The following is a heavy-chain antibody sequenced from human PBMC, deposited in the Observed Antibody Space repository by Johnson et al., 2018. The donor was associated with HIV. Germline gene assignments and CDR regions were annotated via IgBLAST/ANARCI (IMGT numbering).Heavy chain of an antibody. V-gene: IGHV3-73*01. CDR1: GFAFSGSA. CDR3: TSTPPYYYDSGGYMGDAFDI. J-gene: IGHJ3*02. Sequence: VQLVESGGGLVQPGGSLKLSCAASGFAFSGSAMHWVRQASGKGLEWVGRIRSKANSYATAYAASVKGRFTISRDDSKNTAYLQMYSLITEDTSVYYFTSTPPYYYDSGGYMGDAFDIWGQGTMVTVSS. CDR2: IRSKANSYAT. D-gene: IGHD3-22*01.